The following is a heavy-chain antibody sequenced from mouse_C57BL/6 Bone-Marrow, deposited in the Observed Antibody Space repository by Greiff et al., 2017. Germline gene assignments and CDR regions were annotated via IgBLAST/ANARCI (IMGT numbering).Heavy chain of an antibody. CDR2: IYPRSGNT. V-gene: IGHV1-81*01. CDR3: ARPGSSYFYYAMDY. CDR1: GYTFTSYG. J-gene: IGHJ4*01. D-gene: IGHD1-1*01. Sequence: VQLQQSGAELARPGASVKLSCKASGYTFTSYGISWVKQRTGQGLEWIGEIYPRSGNTYYNEKFKGKATLTADKSSSTAYMALRSLTSEDSAVYFCARPGSSYFYYAMDYWGQGTSVTVSS.